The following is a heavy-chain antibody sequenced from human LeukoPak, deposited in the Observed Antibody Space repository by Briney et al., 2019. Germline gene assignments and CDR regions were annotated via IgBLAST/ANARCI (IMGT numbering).Heavy chain of an antibody. Sequence: SETLSLTCTVSGGSISNYFWSWIRQPPGKGLEWIGYITYSGSADHNPSLKSRVTISVDASKNQFSLKLTSVTAADTAVYYCVRHTTSGWYQVVYWGQGTLVTVSS. CDR2: ITYSGSA. V-gene: IGHV4-59*01. CDR1: GGSISNYF. D-gene: IGHD6-19*01. CDR3: VRHTTSGWYQVVY. J-gene: IGHJ4*02.